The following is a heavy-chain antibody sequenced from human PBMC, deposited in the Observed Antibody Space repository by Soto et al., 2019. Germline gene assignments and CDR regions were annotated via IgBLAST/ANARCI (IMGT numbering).Heavy chain of an antibody. CDR2: ISDSGGTS. V-gene: IGHV3-23*04. D-gene: IGHD3-22*01. CDR3: AQRPRALITFAH. Sequence: EVQLVDSGGGLVQPGGSLRLSCAASGFIFSNYVMSWVRQAPGKGLEWVSSISDSGGTSYYADSVKGRFTISRDNSKKTLYLQMNRLRAQDTATYYLAQRPRALITFAHWGPGTLVTVS. J-gene: IGHJ4*02. CDR1: GFIFSNYV.